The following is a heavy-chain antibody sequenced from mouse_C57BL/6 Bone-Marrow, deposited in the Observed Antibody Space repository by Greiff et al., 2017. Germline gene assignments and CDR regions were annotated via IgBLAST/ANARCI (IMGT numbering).Heavy chain of an antibody. CDR2: ISSGGDYI. CDR3: TRVLRYWYFDV. J-gene: IGHJ1*03. Sequence: EVKLMESGEGLVKPGGSLKLSCAASGFTFSSYAMSWVRQTPEKRLEWVAYISSGGDYIYYADTVKGRFTISRDNARNTLYLQMSSLMSEDTAMYYCTRVLRYWYFDVWGTGTTVTVSS. CDR1: GFTFSSYA. V-gene: IGHV5-9-1*02. D-gene: IGHD1-1*01.